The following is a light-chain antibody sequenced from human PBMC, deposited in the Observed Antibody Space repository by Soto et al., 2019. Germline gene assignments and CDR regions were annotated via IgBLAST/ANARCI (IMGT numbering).Light chain of an antibody. Sequence: EVVMTQSPDTLSVSPGERATLSCRASQSVSSNLAWYQQKLGQAPRLLIYGASARATDIPPRFSGSGSGTDFTLTISSLQPEDFATYYCQQANSFPRTFGQGTKVDIK. CDR3: QQANSFPRT. CDR2: GAS. CDR1: QSVSSN. J-gene: IGKJ1*01. V-gene: IGKV3-15*01.